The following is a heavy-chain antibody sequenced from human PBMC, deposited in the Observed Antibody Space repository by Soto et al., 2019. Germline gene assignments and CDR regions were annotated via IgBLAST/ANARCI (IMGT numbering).Heavy chain of an antibody. V-gene: IGHV1-2*04. CDR1: GYTFTGYY. D-gene: IGHD1-7*01. J-gene: IGHJ4*02. CDR3: ARGAGTTYSSLDY. CDR2: INPNSGGT. Sequence: ASVKVSCKASGYTFTGYYMHWVRQAPGQGLEWMGWINPNSGGTNYAQKFQGWVTMTRDTSISTAYMELSRLRSDDTAAYYCARGAGTTYSSLDYWGQGTLVTVSS.